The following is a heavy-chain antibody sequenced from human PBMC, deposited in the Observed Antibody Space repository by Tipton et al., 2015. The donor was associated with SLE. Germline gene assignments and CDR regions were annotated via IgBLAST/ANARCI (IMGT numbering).Heavy chain of an antibody. J-gene: IGHJ1*01. V-gene: IGHV4-59*11. CDR3: ARGGPVWGARYFQH. CDR2: IYYSGST. Sequence: TLSLTCTVSGGSISSHYWSWIRQPPGKGLEWIGYIYYSGSTNYNPSLKSRVTISVDTSKNQFSLKLSSVTAADTAVYYCARGGPVWGARYFQHWGQGTLVTVSS. CDR1: GGSISSHY. D-gene: IGHD3-10*02.